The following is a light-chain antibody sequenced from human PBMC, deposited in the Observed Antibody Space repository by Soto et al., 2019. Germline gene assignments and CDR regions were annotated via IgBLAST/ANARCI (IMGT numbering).Light chain of an antibody. V-gene: IGLV1-51*01. Sequence: QSVLTHPPSVSAAPGQKVTLSCSGSSSNIGNNYVSWYQQLPGTAPKLLIYDNNKRPSGIPDRFSGSKSGTSATLGITGLQTGDEADYYCGTWYSSLSAYVFGTGTKVTVL. J-gene: IGLJ1*01. CDR1: SSNIGNNY. CDR2: DNN. CDR3: GTWYSSLSAYV.